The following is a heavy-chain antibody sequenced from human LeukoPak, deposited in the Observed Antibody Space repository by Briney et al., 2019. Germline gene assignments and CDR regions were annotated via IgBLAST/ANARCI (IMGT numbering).Heavy chain of an antibody. V-gene: IGHV3-30*02. CDR2: IRNDGSII. J-gene: IGHJ4*02. CDR3: AKEGPGGLNF. CDR1: GFTFSSYG. D-gene: IGHD3-10*01. Sequence: GGSLRLSCAASGFTFSSYGMHWIRQAPGKGLEWVAFIRNDGSIIYNADSVKGRFTISRDNSKNMLFLQMNSLRIEDTAVYYCAKEGPGGLNFWGQGTLVTVSS.